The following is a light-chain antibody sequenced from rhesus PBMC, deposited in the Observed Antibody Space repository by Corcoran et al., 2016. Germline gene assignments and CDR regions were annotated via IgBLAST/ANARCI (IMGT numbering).Light chain of an antibody. CDR1: QSVSSS. CDR3: LQHSNWPWT. J-gene: IGKJ1*01. V-gene: IGKV3-24*01. CDR2: GAP. Sequence: EIVMTQSPATLSLSPGERATLSCRASQSVSSSLAWYQQKPGQAPRPRIYGAPSRAPGIPERFIGSGSGTGFTLTISSLEPEDVAVYYCLQHSNWPWTFGQGTKVEIK.